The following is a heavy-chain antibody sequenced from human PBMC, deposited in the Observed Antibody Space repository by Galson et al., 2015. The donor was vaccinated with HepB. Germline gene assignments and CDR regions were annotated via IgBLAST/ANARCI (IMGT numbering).Heavy chain of an antibody. CDR1: GFTFSTYS. J-gene: IGHJ6*02. CDR2: ISSSSSTI. D-gene: IGHD6-6*01. CDR3: TRDREKQLVIYYSYGLDV. Sequence: SLRLSCAASGFTFSTYSMNWVRQAPGKGLEWVSYISSSSSTIYYADSVKGRFTISRDNAKNSLYLQMNSLRDEDTAVYYCTRDREKQLVIYYSYGLDVWGQGALVTVSS. V-gene: IGHV3-48*02.